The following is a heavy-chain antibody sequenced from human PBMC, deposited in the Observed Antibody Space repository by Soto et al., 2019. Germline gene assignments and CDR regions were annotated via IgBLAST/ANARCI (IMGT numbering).Heavy chain of an antibody. CDR1: GFTFSSYW. J-gene: IGHJ6*02. Sequence: GGSLRLSCAASGFTFSSYWMHWVRQAPGKGLVWVSRINSDGSSTSYADSVKGRFTISRDNAKNTLYLQMNSLRAEDTAVYYCARDITIFRNYYYYGMDVWGQGTTVTVSS. D-gene: IGHD3-3*01. CDR2: INSDGSST. V-gene: IGHV3-74*01. CDR3: ARDITIFRNYYYYGMDV.